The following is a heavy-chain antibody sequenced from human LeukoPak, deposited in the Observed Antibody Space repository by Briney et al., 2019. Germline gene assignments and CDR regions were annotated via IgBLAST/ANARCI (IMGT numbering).Heavy chain of an antibody. V-gene: IGHV4-4*07. CDR3: ARDDGAVAGIGFNWCVP. Sequence: SETLSLTCTVSGGSISSYYWSWIRQPAGKGLEWIGRIYTSGSTNYNPSLKSRVTMSVDTSKNQFSLKLSSVTAADTAVYYCARDDGAVAGIGFNWCVPWGQGTLVTVSS. CDR2: IYTSGST. CDR1: GGSISSYY. D-gene: IGHD6-19*01. J-gene: IGHJ5*02.